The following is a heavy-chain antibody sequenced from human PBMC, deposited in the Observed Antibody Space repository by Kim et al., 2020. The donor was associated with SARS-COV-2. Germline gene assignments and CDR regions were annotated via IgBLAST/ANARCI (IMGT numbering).Heavy chain of an antibody. J-gene: IGHJ2*01. Sequence: SVKGRFTTSRHNSKNTLYLQMNSLRAEDTAVYYCAGEKGLLLPNWYFDLWGRGTLVTVSS. CDR3: AGEKGLLLPNWYFDL. V-gene: IGHV3-53*04.